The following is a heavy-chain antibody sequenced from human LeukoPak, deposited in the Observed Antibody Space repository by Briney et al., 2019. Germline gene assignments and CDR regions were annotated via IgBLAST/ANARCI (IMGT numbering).Heavy chain of an antibody. D-gene: IGHD3-22*01. CDR3: AKYYYDGSAYFDS. CDR1: GFTLSSYG. J-gene: IGHJ4*02. Sequence: GGSLRLSCAASGFTLSSYGMHWVRQAPGKGLEWVAVISYDGNNRYYADSVKGRFTISRDNSKNTLHLQMNSLRAEDTAVYFCAKYYYDGSAYFDSWGQGTLVTVSS. CDR2: ISYDGNNR. V-gene: IGHV3-30*18.